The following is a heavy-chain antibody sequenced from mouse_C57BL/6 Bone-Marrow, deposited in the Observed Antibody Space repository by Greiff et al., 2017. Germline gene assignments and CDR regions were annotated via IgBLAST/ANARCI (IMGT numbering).Heavy chain of an antibody. CDR2: INPSNGGT. Sequence: VQLQQPGTELVKPGASVKLSCKASGYTFTSYWMHWVKQSPGQGLEWIGNINPSNGGTNYNEKFKSKATLTVDKSSSTAYMQLSSLTSEDAAVYYWARSGPIYYDYGFAYWGQGTLVTVSA. D-gene: IGHD2-4*01. CDR1: GYTFTSYW. J-gene: IGHJ3*01. CDR3: ARSGPIYYDYGFAY. V-gene: IGHV1-53*01.